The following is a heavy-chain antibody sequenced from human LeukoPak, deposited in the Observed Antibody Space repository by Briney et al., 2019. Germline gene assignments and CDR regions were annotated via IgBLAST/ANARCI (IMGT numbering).Heavy chain of an antibody. Sequence: GGSLRLSCAASGFTFSSYWMSWVRQAPGKGLEWVANIKQDGSEKYYVDSVKGRFTISRDNAKNSLYLQMNSLRAEDTAVYYCARTYSGSYSALYHFEYWGQGTLVTVSS. V-gene: IGHV3-7*03. J-gene: IGHJ4*02. CDR1: GFTFSSYW. CDR3: ARTYSGSYSALYHFEY. D-gene: IGHD1-26*01. CDR2: IKQDGSEK.